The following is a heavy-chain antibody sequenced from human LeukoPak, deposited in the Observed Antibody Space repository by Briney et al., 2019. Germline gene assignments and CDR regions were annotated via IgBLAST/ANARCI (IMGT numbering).Heavy chain of an antibody. J-gene: IGHJ4*02. CDR1: GGSISSYY. CDR3: ARTVQLWLRNNYFDY. CDR2: IYTSGST. D-gene: IGHD5-18*01. Sequence: PSETLSLTCTVSGGSISSYYWSWIRQPAGRGLEGIGRIYTSGSTNYNPSLKSRVTMSVDTSKNQFSLKLTSVTAADTAVYYCARTVQLWLRNNYFDYWGQGTLVTVSS. V-gene: IGHV4-4*07.